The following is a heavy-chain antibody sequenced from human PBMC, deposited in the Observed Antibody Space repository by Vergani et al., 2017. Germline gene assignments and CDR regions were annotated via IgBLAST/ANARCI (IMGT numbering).Heavy chain of an antibody. D-gene: IGHD3-10*01. CDR3: ARPVGPSAIADGYHV. CDR1: GDSISRSHYY. V-gene: IGHV4-39*02. J-gene: IGHJ3*01. CDR2: ISSSGSP. Sequence: QLQLPESGPGLVKPSETLSLRCRVSGDSISRSHYYWGFIRQPPGKGLEWIGSISSSGSPYYNPTLKSRLAFSVDTSKNLFSLMLKSVTATDTGMYYCARPVGPSAIADGYHVWGQGTMVTVS.